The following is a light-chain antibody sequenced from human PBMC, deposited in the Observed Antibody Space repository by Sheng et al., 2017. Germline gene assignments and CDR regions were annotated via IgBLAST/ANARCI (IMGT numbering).Light chain of an antibody. CDR3: QQYVSSTIYT. CDR1: QSVSSN. Sequence: EIVMTQSPATLSVSPGERATLSCRASQSVSSNLAWYQQKPGQAPRLLIYSASTRATGIPARFSGSGSGTEFTLTISSLESEDFAVYFCQQYVSSTIYTFGQGTKVEF. CDR2: SAS. J-gene: IGKJ2*01. V-gene: IGKV3-15*01.